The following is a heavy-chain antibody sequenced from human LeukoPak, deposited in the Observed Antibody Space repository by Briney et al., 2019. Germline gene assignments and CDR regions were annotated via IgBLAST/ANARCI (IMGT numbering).Heavy chain of an antibody. V-gene: IGHV3-33*01. D-gene: IGHD3-3*01. J-gene: IGHJ6*03. Sequence: GGSLRLSCAASGFAFSSYGMHWVRQAPCKGLEWVAVIWYDGSTKYYADSVKGRFTIPRDNSKNTLYPQMNSLRAEDTAVYYCARDGSQYDFWSGYYTQYYYYYYMDVWGKGTTVTVSS. CDR2: IWYDGSTK. CDR3: ARDGSQYDFWSGYYTQYYYYYYMDV. CDR1: GFAFSSYG.